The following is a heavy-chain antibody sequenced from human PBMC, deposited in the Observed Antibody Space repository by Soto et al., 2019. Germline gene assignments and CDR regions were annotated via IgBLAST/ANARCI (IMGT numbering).Heavy chain of an antibody. D-gene: IGHD3-16*02. CDR1: GFTFSSYA. V-gene: IGHV3-23*01. CDR3: AKAGTRQRPSIMITFGGVIGPHFDY. Sequence: PGGSLRLSCAASGFTFSSYAMIWVRQAPGKGLEWVSAISGSGGSTYYADSVKGRFTISRDNSKNTLYLQMNSLRAEDTAVYYCAKAGTRQRPSIMITFGGVIGPHFDYWGQGTLVTVSS. J-gene: IGHJ4*02. CDR2: ISGSGGST.